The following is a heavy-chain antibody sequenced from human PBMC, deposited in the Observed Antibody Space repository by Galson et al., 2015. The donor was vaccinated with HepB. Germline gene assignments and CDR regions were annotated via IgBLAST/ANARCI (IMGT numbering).Heavy chain of an antibody. J-gene: IGHJ5*02. D-gene: IGHD6-13*01. Sequence: SLRLSCAASGFTFSSYAMSWVRQAPGKGLEWVSAISGSGGSTYYADSVKGRFTISRDNSKNTLYLQMNSLRAEDTAVYYSSVDIAAAGTVWFDPWGQGTLVTVSS. CDR1: GFTFSSYA. CDR2: ISGSGGST. CDR3: SVDIAAAGTVWFDP. V-gene: IGHV3-23*01.